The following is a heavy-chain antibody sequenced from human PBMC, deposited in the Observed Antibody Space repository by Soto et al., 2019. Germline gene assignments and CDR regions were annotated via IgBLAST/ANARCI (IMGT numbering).Heavy chain of an antibody. D-gene: IGHD2-15*01. V-gene: IGHV5-10-1*01. CDR1: GYSFTSYW. CDR3: ARSCSGGSCYPYYYYGMDV. CDR2: IDPSDSYT. J-gene: IGHJ6*02. Sequence: PGESLKISCKGSGYSFTSYWISWVRQMPGKGLEWMGRIDPSDSYTNYSPSFQGHVTISADKSISTAYLQWSSLKDSDTAMYYCARSCSGGSCYPYYYYGMDVWGQGTTVTVSS.